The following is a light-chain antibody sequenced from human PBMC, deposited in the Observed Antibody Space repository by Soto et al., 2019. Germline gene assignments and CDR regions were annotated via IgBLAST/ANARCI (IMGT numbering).Light chain of an antibody. CDR1: QSVSSSY. CDR3: QQYGSSPLT. Sequence: IVLTQSPGTLSFSPGEMATLSFRASQSVSSSYLAWYQQKPGQAPRLLIYGASSRATGIPDRFSGSGSGTDFTLTISRLEPEDFAVYYCQQYGSSPLTFGGGTKVDIK. J-gene: IGKJ4*01. V-gene: IGKV3-20*01. CDR2: GAS.